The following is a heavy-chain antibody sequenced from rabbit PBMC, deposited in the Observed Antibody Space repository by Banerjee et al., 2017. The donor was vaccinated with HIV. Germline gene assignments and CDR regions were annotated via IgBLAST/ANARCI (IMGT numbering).Heavy chain of an antibody. CDR3: AISSAGYGSYGYGMDL. CDR2: ITIDGRT. D-gene: IGHD5-1*01. CDR1: GFSFSSSYW. Sequence: QEQLEESGGDLVKPEGSLTLTCTASGFSFSSSYWICWVRQAPGEGLEYIGTITIDGRTYYANWAKGRFTISKTSTTVDLKMTSLTAADTATYFCAISSAGYGSYGYGMDLWGQGTLVTVS. J-gene: IGHJ3*01. V-gene: IGHV1S45*01.